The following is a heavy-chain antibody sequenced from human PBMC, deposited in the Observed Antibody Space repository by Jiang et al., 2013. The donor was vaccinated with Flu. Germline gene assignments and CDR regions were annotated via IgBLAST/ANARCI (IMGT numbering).Heavy chain of an antibody. J-gene: IGHJ4*02. CDR3: ASRGSSSWSYYFDY. CDR2: IIPIFGTA. Sequence: VQLVESGAEVKKPGSSVKVSCKASGGTFSSYAISWVRQAPGQGLEWMGGIIPIFGTANYAQKFQGRVTITADESTSTAYMELSSLRSEDTAVYYCASRGSSSWSYYFDYWGQGTLVTVSS. V-gene: IGHV1-69*01. CDR1: GGTFSSYA. D-gene: IGHD6-13*01.